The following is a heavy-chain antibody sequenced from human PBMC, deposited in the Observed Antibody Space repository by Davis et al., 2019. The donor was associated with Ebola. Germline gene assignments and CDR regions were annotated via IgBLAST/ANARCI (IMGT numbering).Heavy chain of an antibody. Sequence: ASVTVSCKASGYTFTDYYMNWVRQAPGQGLEWMGIIAPSGDFTRFAPKFQGRVTMTRNTSISTAYMELSSLRSEDTAVYYCARVYTIFGGMDVWGQGTTVTVSS. CDR2: IAPSGDFT. CDR3: ARVYTIFGGMDV. D-gene: IGHD3-9*01. J-gene: IGHJ6*02. CDR1: GYTFTDYY. V-gene: IGHV1-46*01.